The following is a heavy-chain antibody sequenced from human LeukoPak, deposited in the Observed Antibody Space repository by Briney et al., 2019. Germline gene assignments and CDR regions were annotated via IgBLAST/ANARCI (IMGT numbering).Heavy chain of an antibody. D-gene: IGHD3-9*01. CDR3: ARSFYDILIGYYQYFDY. Sequence: GGSLRLSCVASGLSFSSNYMRGVRQAPGKGLEWVTVIYRDGSSYYAESVKGRFTISRDNSKNTLYIQMNSLRAEDTAVYYCARSFYDILIGYYQYFDYWGQGTLVTVSS. CDR1: GLSFSSNY. J-gene: IGHJ4*02. CDR2: IYRDGSS. V-gene: IGHV3-66*01.